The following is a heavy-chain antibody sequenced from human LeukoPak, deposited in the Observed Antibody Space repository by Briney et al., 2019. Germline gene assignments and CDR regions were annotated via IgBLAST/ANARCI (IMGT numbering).Heavy chain of an antibody. V-gene: IGHV4-31*03. D-gene: IGHD3-10*01. CDR2: IYYSGST. Sequence: SETLSLTCTVSGGSISSGGYYWSWIRQHPGKGLEWIGSIYYSGSTYYNPSLKSRITISVDTSKNQFSLKLSSVTAADTAVYYCARGTYYGSGSYWSNWFDPWGQGTLVTVSS. CDR3: ARGTYYGSGSYWSNWFDP. J-gene: IGHJ5*02. CDR1: GGSISSGGYY.